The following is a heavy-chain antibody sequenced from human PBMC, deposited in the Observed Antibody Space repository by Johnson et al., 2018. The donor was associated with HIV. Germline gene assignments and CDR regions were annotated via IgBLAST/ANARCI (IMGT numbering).Heavy chain of an antibody. CDR1: GITFSSYA. CDR2: ISSRSGPI. D-gene: IGHD3-16*01. V-gene: IGHV3-48*04. Sequence: EVQLVESGGGLEQPGGSLRLSCAASGITFSSYAMSWVRQAPGKGLEWVSYISSRSGPISYSDSVKGRFTISRDNAKNSLYLQMNSLRAEDTAVYYCAKDERQMGGWSHAFDIWGQGTMVTVSS. CDR3: AKDERQMGGWSHAFDI. J-gene: IGHJ3*02.